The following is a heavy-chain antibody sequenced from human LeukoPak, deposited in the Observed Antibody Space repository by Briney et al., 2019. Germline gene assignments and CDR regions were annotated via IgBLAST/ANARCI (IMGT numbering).Heavy chain of an antibody. CDR3: TTDPTYYDILTGYPRDNWFDP. CDR1: GFTFSSYA. J-gene: IGHJ5*02. CDR2: IKSKTDGGTT. Sequence: GGSLRLSCAASGFTFSSYAMSWVRQAPGKGLEWVGRIKSKTDGGTTDHAAPVKGRFTISRDDSKNTLYLQMNSLKTEDTAVYYCTTDPTYYDILTGYPRDNWFDPWGQGTLVTVSS. D-gene: IGHD3-9*01. V-gene: IGHV3-15*01.